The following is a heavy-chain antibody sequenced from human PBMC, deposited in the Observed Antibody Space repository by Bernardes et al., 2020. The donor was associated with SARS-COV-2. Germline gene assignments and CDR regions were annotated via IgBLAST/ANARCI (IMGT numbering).Heavy chain of an antibody. D-gene: IGHD5-12*01. CDR1: EYTFTGHY. V-gene: IGHV1-2*02. Sequence: ASVKVSCKASEYTFTGHYMHWVRQAPGQGLEWMGWINPDSAGTNYAQNFQGRVTMTRDTSISTAYMELSRLRSDDTAVYYCARGRDGYNYDALDFWGQGTMVTVSS. CDR3: ARGRDGYNYDALDF. J-gene: IGHJ3*01. CDR2: INPDSAGT.